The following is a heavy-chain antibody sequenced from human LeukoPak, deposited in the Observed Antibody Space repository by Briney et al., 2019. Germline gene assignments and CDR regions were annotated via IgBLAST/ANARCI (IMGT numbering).Heavy chain of an antibody. CDR1: GFTFRTYW. D-gene: IGHD2-21*02. CDR2: IHPDGIEK. Sequence: HPGGSLRLSCAASGFTFRTYWMSWVRQAPGKGREWVANIHPDGIEKYHVDSVKGRFTIFRDNARNLLYLQMSSLRADDAAVYYCSRGDDFSGDSWGQGTLVTVSS. CDR3: SRGDDFSGDS. J-gene: IGHJ5*01. V-gene: IGHV3-7*04.